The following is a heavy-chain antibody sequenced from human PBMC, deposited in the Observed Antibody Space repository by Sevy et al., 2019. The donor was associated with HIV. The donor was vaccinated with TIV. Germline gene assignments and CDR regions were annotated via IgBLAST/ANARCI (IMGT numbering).Heavy chain of an antibody. V-gene: IGHV1-8*01. D-gene: IGHD6-19*01. Sequence: ATVKVSCKASGYTFTSYDINWVRQATGQGLQWMGWMNPNSGNTGYAQKFQGRVTMTRNTSISTAYMELSSLRSEDTAVYYCARGDVAGGYYFDHWGQGTLVTVSS. CDR1: GYTFTSYD. J-gene: IGHJ4*02. CDR2: MNPNSGNT. CDR3: ARGDVAGGYYFDH.